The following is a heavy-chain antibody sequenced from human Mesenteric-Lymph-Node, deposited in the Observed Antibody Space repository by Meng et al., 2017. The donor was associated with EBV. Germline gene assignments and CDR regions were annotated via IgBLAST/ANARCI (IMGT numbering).Heavy chain of an antibody. CDR1: GGSSSGDY. CDR3: ATHGSGSYSWFDP. J-gene: IGHJ5*02. V-gene: IGHV4-34*01. D-gene: IGHD3-10*01. Sequence: QGQPQQWGAGRLKPSETLSLTCGVYGGSSSGDYWSWIRQPPGKGLEWIGEISHSGGTTYNPSLKSRVTISVDTSKNQFSLKLSSVTAADTAVYYCATHGSGSYSWFDPWGQGTLVTVSS. CDR2: ISHSGGT.